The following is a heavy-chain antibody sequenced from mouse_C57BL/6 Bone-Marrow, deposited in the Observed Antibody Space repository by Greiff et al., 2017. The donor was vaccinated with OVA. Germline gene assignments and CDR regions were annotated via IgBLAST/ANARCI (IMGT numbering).Heavy chain of an antibody. V-gene: IGHV1-26*01. CDR1: GYTFTDYY. CDR2: TNPNNGGT. Sequence: EVQLQQSGPELVKPGASVKISCKASGYTFTDYYMNWVKQSHGKSLEWIGDTNPNNGGTSYNQKFKGKATLTVDKSSSTAYMELRSLTSEDSAVYYCARDYYGSSWYFDVWGTGTTVTVSS. CDR3: ARDYYGSSWYFDV. J-gene: IGHJ1*03. D-gene: IGHD1-1*01.